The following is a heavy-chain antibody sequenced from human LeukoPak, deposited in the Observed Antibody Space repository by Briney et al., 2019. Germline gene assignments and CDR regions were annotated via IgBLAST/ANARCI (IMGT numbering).Heavy chain of an antibody. D-gene: IGHD2-15*01. CDR1: GFTVSSSY. CDR3: AGRDCSGGRCHFAGADPFDY. CDR2: FYSGGKT. Sequence: GGSLRLSCAASGFTVSSSYMSWVRQAPGKGLEWVSVFYSGGKTYYTDSVKGRFTISRDNSKNTLYLQMNSLRAEDTAVYYCAGRDCSGGRCHFAGADPFDYWGQGTLVTVSS. J-gene: IGHJ4*02. V-gene: IGHV3-53*01.